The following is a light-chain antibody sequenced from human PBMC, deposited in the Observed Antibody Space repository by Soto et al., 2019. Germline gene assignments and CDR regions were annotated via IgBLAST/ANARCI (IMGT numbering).Light chain of an antibody. CDR2: GAS. CDR3: QQYNTWPPIT. J-gene: IGKJ5*01. V-gene: IGKV3-15*01. Sequence: EIEMTQSRATLCLSPGERAALSCRASQTVRTNLAWYQQKPGQTPRLLIYGASTRATGIPARFSGSGSGTEFTLTISSLQSEDFAVYYCQQYNTWPPITFGQGTRLEIK. CDR1: QTVRTN.